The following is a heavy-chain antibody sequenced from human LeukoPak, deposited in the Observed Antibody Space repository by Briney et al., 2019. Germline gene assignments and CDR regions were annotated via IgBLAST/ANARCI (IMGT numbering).Heavy chain of an antibody. Sequence: GASVKVSCKASGVTFSSYAISWVRQAPGKGLEWMGGFDPEDGETIYAQKFQGRVTMTEDTSTDTAYMELSSLRSEDTAVYYCATAPPGATNGDYSFDYWGQGTLVTVSS. CDR2: FDPEDGET. D-gene: IGHD1-26*01. CDR3: ATAPPGATNGDYSFDY. J-gene: IGHJ4*02. V-gene: IGHV1-24*01. CDR1: GVTFSSYA.